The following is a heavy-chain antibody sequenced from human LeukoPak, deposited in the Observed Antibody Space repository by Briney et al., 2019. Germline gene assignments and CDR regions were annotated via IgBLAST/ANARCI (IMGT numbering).Heavy chain of an antibody. CDR3: AKEEGKAAAQRGEPFDY. V-gene: IGHV3-66*01. Sequence: GGSLRLSCAASGFTVSSNYMSWVRQAPGKGLEWVSVIYSGGSTYYADSVKGRFTIPRDNSKNTLSLQMSSLRAEDTAVYYCAKEEGKAAAQRGEPFDYWGQGTLVTVSS. D-gene: IGHD6-13*01. CDR1: GFTVSSNY. J-gene: IGHJ4*02. CDR2: IYSGGST.